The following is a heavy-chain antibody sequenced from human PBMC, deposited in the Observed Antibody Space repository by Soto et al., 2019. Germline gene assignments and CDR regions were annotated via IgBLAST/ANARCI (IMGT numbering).Heavy chain of an antibody. Sequence: QVQLVQSGAEVKKPGSSVKVSCKASGGTFRSYSISWVRQAPGQGLEWMGGIIPIFDITNYAQKFQGRVTINADESTSTAYMELSSLGSDDTAVYYCERPDEGGYSSNNHSYYAVDVWGQGTTGTV. J-gene: IGHJ6*02. D-gene: IGHD3-22*01. CDR3: ERPDEGGYSSNNHSYYAVDV. V-gene: IGHV1-69*01. CDR1: GGTFRSYS. CDR2: IIPIFDIT.